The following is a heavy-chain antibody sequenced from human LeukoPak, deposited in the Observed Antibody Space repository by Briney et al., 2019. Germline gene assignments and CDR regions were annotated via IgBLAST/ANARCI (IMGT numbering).Heavy chain of an antibody. CDR3: ARGALEYNSLNWFDP. Sequence: PSETLSLTCTVSGGSISSSSYYWSWIRQPAGKGLEWIGRIYTSGSTNYNPSLKSRVTMSVDTSKNQFSLKLSSVTAADTAVYYCARGALEYNSLNWFDPWGQGTLVTVSS. D-gene: IGHD6-6*01. V-gene: IGHV4-61*02. J-gene: IGHJ5*02. CDR2: IYTSGST. CDR1: GGSISSSSYY.